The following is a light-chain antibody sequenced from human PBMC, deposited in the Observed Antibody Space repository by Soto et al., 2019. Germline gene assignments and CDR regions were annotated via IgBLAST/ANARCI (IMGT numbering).Light chain of an antibody. J-gene: IGLJ2*01. Sequence: QSALTQPASVSGSPGQSIAISCTGTSSDVGGYNYVSWFQQHPGKAPKVIIYDVSNRPSGVSNRFSGSKSGNTASLTISGLQAEDEADYYCSSHTSSNTVVEFGGGTKVTVL. CDR2: DVS. V-gene: IGLV2-14*01. CDR1: SSDVGGYNY. CDR3: SSHTSSNTVVE.